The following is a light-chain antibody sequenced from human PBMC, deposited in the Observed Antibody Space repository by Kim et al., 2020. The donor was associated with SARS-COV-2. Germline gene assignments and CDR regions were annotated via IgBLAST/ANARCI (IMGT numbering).Light chain of an antibody. CDR1: QSVSRN. V-gene: IGKV3-15*01. J-gene: IGKJ5*01. CDR2: GAS. Sequence: VSPGERATLSCRASQSVSRNLAWYQQKPGQAPRLLIYGASTIATAIPARFSGSGSGTEFTLTIHSLQSEDFALYYCQQYNNWPLTFGQGTRLEIK. CDR3: QQYNNWPLT.